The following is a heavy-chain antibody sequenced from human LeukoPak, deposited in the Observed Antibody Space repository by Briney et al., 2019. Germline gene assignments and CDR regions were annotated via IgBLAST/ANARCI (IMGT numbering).Heavy chain of an antibody. J-gene: IGHJ4*02. D-gene: IGHD6-19*01. CDR1: GGSFSGYY. V-gene: IGHV4-34*01. CDR2: INHSGST. CDR3: ARRPGSGWFFDY. Sequence: SETLSLTCAAYGGSFSGYYWSWVRQPPGKGLEWIGEINHSGSTNYNPSLMSRVTISVDTTKNRFSLKVTSVTAADTAVFYCARRPGSGWFFDYWGQGTLATVSS.